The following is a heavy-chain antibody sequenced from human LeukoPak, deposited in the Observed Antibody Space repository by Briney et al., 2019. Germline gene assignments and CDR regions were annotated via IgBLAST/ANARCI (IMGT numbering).Heavy chain of an antibody. D-gene: IGHD5/OR15-5a*01. V-gene: IGHV3-66*01. CDR1: GFTFSSYG. CDR3: ERVSMSQY. CDR2: IYSGDRT. J-gene: IGHJ4*02. Sequence: GGTLRLSCAASGFTFSSYGMSWVRQAPGKGLEWVSVIYSGDRTYYADSVKGRFTISRDSSKNTLYLQMNNLSVEDTAVYYCERVSMSQYWGQGTLVTVSS.